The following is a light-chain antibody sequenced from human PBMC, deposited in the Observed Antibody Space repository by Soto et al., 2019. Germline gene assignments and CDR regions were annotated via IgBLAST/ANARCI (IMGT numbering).Light chain of an antibody. CDR2: DAS. CDR1: QSIGYY. Sequence: EIVLTQSPATLSLSPGERATLSCRASQSIGYYLAWYQEKPGQAPRLLIYDASIRATGIPARFSGSWSGTDFTLTINGLEPEDSAVYYCQQRDNWPPTWTFGQGTKVEIK. J-gene: IGKJ1*01. V-gene: IGKV3-11*01. CDR3: QQRDNWPPTWT.